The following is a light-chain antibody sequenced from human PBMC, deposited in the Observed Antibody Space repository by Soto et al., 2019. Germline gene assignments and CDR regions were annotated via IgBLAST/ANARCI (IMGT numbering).Light chain of an antibody. Sequence: QSALTQPASVSGSPGQSITISCTGTSNDVGNYNLVSWYQQQSGKAPKLMIYEGSKPPSGVSNRFSGSKSGNTASLTISGLQAEDEADYYCCSYAGSSIWVFGGGTKVTVL. CDR2: EGS. CDR1: SNDVGNYNL. CDR3: CSYAGSSIWV. J-gene: IGLJ2*01. V-gene: IGLV2-23*01.